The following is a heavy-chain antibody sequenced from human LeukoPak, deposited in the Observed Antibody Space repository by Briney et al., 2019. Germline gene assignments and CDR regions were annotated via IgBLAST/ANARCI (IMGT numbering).Heavy chain of an antibody. Sequence: SETLSLTCAVSGYSISSGYYWGWIRQPPGKGLEWIGEINHSGSTNYNPSLKSRVTISVDTSKNQFSLKLSSVTAADTAVYYCARGTAPGRPGGAFDYWGQGTLVTVSS. CDR1: GYSISSGYY. V-gene: IGHV4-38-2*01. CDR3: ARGTAPGRPGGAFDY. D-gene: IGHD1-14*01. CDR2: INHSGST. J-gene: IGHJ4*02.